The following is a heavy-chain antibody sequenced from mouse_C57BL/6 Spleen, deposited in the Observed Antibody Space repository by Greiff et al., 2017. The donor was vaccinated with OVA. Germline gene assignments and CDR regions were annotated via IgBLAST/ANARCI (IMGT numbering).Heavy chain of an antibody. V-gene: IGHV1-42*01. CDR2: INPSTGGT. Sequence: VQLQQSGPELVKPGASVKISCKASGYSFTGYYMNWVKQSPEKSLEWIGEINPSTGGTTYNQKFKAKATLTVDKSSSTAYMQLKSLTSEDSAVFYGARKMSDCYSSGSYWYFDVWGTGTTVTVSS. J-gene: IGHJ1*03. CDR1: GYSFTGYY. D-gene: IGHD1-1*01. CDR3: ARKMSDCYSSGSYWYFDV.